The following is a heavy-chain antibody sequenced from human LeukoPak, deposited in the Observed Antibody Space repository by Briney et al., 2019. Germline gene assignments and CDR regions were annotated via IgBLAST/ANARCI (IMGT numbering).Heavy chain of an antibody. CDR2: IKADGGEK. D-gene: IGHD3-22*01. V-gene: IGHV3-7*03. J-gene: IGHJ5*02. Sequence: GGSLRLSCAASGFTFSTYWMNWFRQTPGKGLEWVAKIKADGGEKDHVASVKGRFTISRDNAKNSLYLQMNSLRVEDTAVYYCARLSYYYDSSGYYYNWFDPWGQGTLVTVSS. CDR1: GFTFSTYW. CDR3: ARLSYYYDSSGYYYNWFDP.